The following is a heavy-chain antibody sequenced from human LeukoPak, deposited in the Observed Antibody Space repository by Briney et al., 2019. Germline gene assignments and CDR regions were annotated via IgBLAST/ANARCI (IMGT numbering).Heavy chain of an antibody. J-gene: IGHJ4*02. D-gene: IGHD2-21*02. CDR1: GYSFTSYY. V-gene: IGHV5-51*01. CDR3: AHCGGDCYQFDY. Sequence: ASVKVSCKASGYSFTSYYMHWVRQAPGQGLEWMGIFYPGDSDTTYSPSFQGQVTMSVDKSIGTAYLQWASLKASDTAMYYCAHCGGDCYQFDYWGQGTLVTVSS. CDR2: FYPGDSDT.